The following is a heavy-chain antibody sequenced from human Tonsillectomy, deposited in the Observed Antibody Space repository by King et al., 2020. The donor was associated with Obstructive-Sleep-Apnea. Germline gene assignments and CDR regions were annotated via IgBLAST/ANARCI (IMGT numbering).Heavy chain of an antibody. J-gene: IGHJ5*02. CDR1: GFTFSSYW. V-gene: IGHV3-7*01. Sequence: VQLVESGGGLVQPGGSLRLSCAASGFTFSSYWMSWVRQAPGKGLEWVANIKQDGSEKYYVDSVKGRFTISRDNAKNSLYLQMNSLRAEDTAVYYCARDFGLWFGEYPFALRFRQGPFDPWGQGTLVTVSS. CDR3: ARDFGLWFGEYPFALRFRQGPFDP. CDR2: IKQDGSEK. D-gene: IGHD3-10*01.